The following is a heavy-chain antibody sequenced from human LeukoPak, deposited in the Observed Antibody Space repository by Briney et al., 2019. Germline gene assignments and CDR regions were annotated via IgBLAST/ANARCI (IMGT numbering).Heavy chain of an antibody. Sequence: GGSLRLSCAASGFTFSSHSMNWLRQPPGKGLEWVSRISSDSSAVHYADSVKGRFTISRDNDKNSLYLQVSSLRDDDTAIYYCAREQRPRGWFDPWGQGILVTVSS. CDR1: GFTFSSHS. CDR2: ISSDSSAV. D-gene: IGHD1-1*01. CDR3: AREQRPRGWFDP. V-gene: IGHV3-48*02. J-gene: IGHJ5*02.